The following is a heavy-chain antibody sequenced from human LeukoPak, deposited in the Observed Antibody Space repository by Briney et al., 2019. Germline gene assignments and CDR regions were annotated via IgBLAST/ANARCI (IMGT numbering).Heavy chain of an antibody. V-gene: IGHV3-53*01. J-gene: IGHJ4*02. CDR2: IYRGGST. Sequence: GGSLRLSCAASGFTVSSNYMSWVRQAPGKGLEWVSVIYRGGSTYYADSVKGRFAISRDNSKNTLSLQMNSLRAVDTAVYYCARTTKEFDILTGYYFDYWGQGTLVTISS. CDR1: GFTVSSNY. CDR3: ARTTKEFDILTGYYFDY. D-gene: IGHD3-9*01.